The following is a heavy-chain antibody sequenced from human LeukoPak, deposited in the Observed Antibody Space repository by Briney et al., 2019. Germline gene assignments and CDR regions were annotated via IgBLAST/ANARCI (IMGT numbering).Heavy chain of an antibody. Sequence: GGSLRLSCAASGFTFSSYAMHWVRQAPGKGLEWVAVISYDGSNKYYADSVKGRFTISRDNAKNSLYLQMNSLRAEDTAVYYCARGLKGAGSDAVFDYWGQGTLVTVSS. J-gene: IGHJ4*02. D-gene: IGHD1-26*01. CDR3: ARGLKGAGSDAVFDY. CDR1: GFTFSSYA. CDR2: ISYDGSNK. V-gene: IGHV3-30*04.